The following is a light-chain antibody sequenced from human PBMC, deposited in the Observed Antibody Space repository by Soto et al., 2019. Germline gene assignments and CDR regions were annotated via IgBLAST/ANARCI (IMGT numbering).Light chain of an antibody. CDR1: QNIGSW. CDR2: KAS. CDR3: QQYSPYSART. J-gene: IGKJ1*01. Sequence: DIQMTQSPSTLSASVGDRVTVTCRASQNIGSWVAWYQQKPGKAPNLLIYKASTLENGVPSRFSGTGSGTEFTLTITSRQPDDFATDYCQQYSPYSARTFGQGTKVEVK. V-gene: IGKV1-5*03.